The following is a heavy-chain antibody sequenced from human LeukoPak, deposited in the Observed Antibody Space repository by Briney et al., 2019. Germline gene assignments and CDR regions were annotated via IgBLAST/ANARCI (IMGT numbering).Heavy chain of an antibody. CDR1: GVSISSSNW. D-gene: IGHD6-19*01. CDR3: ARPKAGYSSTDAFDI. Sequence: PSGTLSLTCAVSGVSISSSNWWSWVRQPPGKGLEWIGEVNHSGNANYNPSLKSRVTISVDTSKNQFSLKLSSVTAADTAVYYCARPKAGYSSTDAFDIWGQGTMVTVSS. V-gene: IGHV4-4*02. J-gene: IGHJ3*02. CDR2: VNHSGNA.